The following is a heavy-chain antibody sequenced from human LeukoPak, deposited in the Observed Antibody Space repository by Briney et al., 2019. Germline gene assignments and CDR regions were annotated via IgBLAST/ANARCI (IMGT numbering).Heavy chain of an antibody. V-gene: IGHV4-59*01. CDR2: IYYSGST. CDR3: AREGHSHGQGPFDY. Sequence: PSETLSLTCTVSGGSISSYYWSWIRQPPGKGLEWIGYIYYSGSTNYNPSLKSRVTISVDTSKNQFSLKLSSVTAADTAVYYCAREGHSHGQGPFDYWGQGTLVTVSS. J-gene: IGHJ4*02. D-gene: IGHD5-18*01. CDR1: GGSISSYY.